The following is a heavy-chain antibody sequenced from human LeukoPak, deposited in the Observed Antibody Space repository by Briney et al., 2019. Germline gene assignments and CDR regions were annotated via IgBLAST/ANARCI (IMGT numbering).Heavy chain of an antibody. CDR1: GYTFTDCY. CDR3: ARTVTTRNGY. V-gene: IGHV1-2*02. D-gene: IGHD4-17*01. J-gene: IGHJ4*02. Sequence: ASVKVSCKASGYTFTDCYIHWVRQAPGQGLEWMGWINPSSGGTNYAQKFQGRVTMTRDTSISTAYTEVSSLRSDDAAVYYCARTVTTRNGYWGQGTLVTVSS. CDR2: INPSSGGT.